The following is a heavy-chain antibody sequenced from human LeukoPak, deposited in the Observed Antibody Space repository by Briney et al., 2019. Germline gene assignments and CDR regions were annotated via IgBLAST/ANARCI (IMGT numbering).Heavy chain of an antibody. CDR1: GDTFSRYG. CDR3: AREWNYESNGYFYYY. D-gene: IGHD3-22*01. J-gene: IGHJ4*02. V-gene: IGHV1-69*13. Sequence: SVKVSCKASGDTFSRYGISWVRQAPGQGLEWMGGIIPLFGTANYAQKFQGRVTITADESTSTAYLELSRLRFEDTAVYYCAREWNYESNGYFYYYWGQGTLVTVSS. CDR2: IIPLFGTA.